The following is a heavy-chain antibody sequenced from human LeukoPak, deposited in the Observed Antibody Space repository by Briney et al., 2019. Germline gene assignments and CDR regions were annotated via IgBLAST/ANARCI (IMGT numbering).Heavy chain of an antibody. CDR3: ARDAQYNWNEEY. V-gene: IGHV3-23*01. CDR2: ITGGGDYT. Sequence: GGSLRLSCAASGFTFSSYSMNWVRQAPGKGLEWVATITGGGDYTYYADSVKGRVTISRDNSKNTLYLQMSSLRAEDTAVYYCARDAQYNWNEEYWGQGALVTVSS. J-gene: IGHJ4*02. D-gene: IGHD1-1*01. CDR1: GFTFSSYS.